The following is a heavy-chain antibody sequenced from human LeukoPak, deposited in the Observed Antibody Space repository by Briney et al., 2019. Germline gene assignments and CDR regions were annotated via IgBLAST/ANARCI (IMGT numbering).Heavy chain of an antibody. D-gene: IGHD6-19*01. CDR2: INPNSGGT. J-gene: IGHJ4*02. CDR1: GYTFTGYY. V-gene: IGHV1-2*02. CDR3: ARLTSSGWSNYFDY. Sequence: ASVTVSCKASGYTFTGYYMHWVRQAPGQGLEWMGWINPNSGGTNYAQKFQGRVTMTRDTSISTAYMELSRLRSDDTAVYYCARLTSSGWSNYFDYWSQGTLVTVSS.